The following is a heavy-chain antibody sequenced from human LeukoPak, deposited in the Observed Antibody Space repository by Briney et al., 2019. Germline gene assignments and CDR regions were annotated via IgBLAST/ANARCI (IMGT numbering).Heavy chain of an antibody. CDR1: GFTSSSYL. CDR2: IKQEGSEK. V-gene: IGHV3-7*01. Sequence: GGPLSLSYAASGFTSSSYLISLVRQPPEKGLELVANIKQEGSEKYSLDSEKGRFTISRDNTKNALYLQMNSLRAEDTAVYYWARDGGGAIAVAGNFDNGGQGTLDTVSS. D-gene: IGHD6-19*01. CDR3: ARDGGGAIAVAGNFDN. J-gene: IGHJ4*02.